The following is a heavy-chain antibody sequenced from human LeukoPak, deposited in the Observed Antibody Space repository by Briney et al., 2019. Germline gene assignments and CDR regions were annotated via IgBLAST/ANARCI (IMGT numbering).Heavy chain of an antibody. CDR2: FYFSGSS. V-gene: IGHV4-4*07. CDR3: AREVNEKHDAFDM. CDR1: SVSINGYY. J-gene: IGHJ3*02. D-gene: IGHD2-8*01. Sequence: PSETLSLTCSVTSVSINGYYWSWIRQSAGKGLEWLGRFYFSGSSDYNPSLKSRVSMSIDTSQNHFYLRLTSVTAADTGVYFCAREVNEKHDAFDMWGQGTMVAVSS.